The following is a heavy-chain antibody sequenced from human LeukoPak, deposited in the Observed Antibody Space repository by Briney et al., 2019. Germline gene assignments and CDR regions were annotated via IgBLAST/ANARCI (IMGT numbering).Heavy chain of an antibody. Sequence: SSETLSLTCTVSGGSISSYYWSWIRQPPGKGLEWLGNVYYSGSTNYNPSLKSRVTISVDTSKNQFSLKLSSVTAADTAVYYCAREGGGYFEGWGQGTLVTVSS. J-gene: IGHJ4*02. V-gene: IGHV4-59*12. CDR1: GGSISSYY. D-gene: IGHD3-9*01. CDR2: VYYSGST. CDR3: AREGGGYFEG.